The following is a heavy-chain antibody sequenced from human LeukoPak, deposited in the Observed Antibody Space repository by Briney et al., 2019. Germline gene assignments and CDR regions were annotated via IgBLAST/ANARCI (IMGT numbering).Heavy chain of an antibody. D-gene: IGHD6-6*01. CDR3: ARARGSSSSGPVY. CDR2: IYSGDNT. J-gene: IGHJ4*02. Sequence: GGSLRLSCAASGFTVSSNYMSWVRQAPGKGLEWVSVIYSGDNTYYADSVKGRFTISRDNSKNTVYLQMNSLRAEDTAVYYCARARGSSSSGPVYWGQGTLVTVSS. V-gene: IGHV3-53*01. CDR1: GFTVSSNY.